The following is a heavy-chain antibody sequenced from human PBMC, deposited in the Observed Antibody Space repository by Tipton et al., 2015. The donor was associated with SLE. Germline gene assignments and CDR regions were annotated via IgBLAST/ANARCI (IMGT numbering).Heavy chain of an antibody. Sequence: TLSLTCTVSGGSISSYYWSWIRQPAGKGLEWIGRIYTSGSTNYNPSLKSRVTMSVDTSKNQFSLKLSSVTAADTAVYYCAREGPRPNWFDPGAREPWSPSPQ. J-gene: IGHJ5*02. CDR1: GGSISSYY. V-gene: IGHV4-4*07. CDR2: IYTSGST. CDR3: AREGPRPNWFDP. D-gene: IGHD6-6*01.